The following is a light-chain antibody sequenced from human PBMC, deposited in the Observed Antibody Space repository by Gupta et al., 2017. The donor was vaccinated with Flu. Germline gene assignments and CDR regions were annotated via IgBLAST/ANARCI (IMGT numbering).Light chain of an antibody. CDR3: TSFTSSTTFV. CDR2: EVS. CDR1: SSDVGGYNY. Sequence: QSALTQLASLSRAPGQPITISYPGTSSDVGGYNYVSWYQQHPGNAPKLIIYEVSNRPSGVSNRFAGSKFGNTASLTISGLQGEDEGDYYCTSFTSSTTFVFGGGTKLTVL. J-gene: IGLJ2*01. V-gene: IGLV2-14*01.